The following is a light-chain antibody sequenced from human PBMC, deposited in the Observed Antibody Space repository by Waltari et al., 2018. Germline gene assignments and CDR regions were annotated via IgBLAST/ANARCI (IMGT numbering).Light chain of an antibody. Sequence: DIVMTQSPDSLAVSLGERATINCKSHQSFLYSSNNKNYLAWYQQKPGQPPKLLIYWASTRESGVPDRFSGSGSGTDFTLTISSLQAEDVAVYYCQQYYSTPWTFGQGTKVEIK. CDR3: QQYYSTPWT. V-gene: IGKV4-1*01. CDR1: QSFLYSSNNKNY. J-gene: IGKJ1*01. CDR2: WAS.